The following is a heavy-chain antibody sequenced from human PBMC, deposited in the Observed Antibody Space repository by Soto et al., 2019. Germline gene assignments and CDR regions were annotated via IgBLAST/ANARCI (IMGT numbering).Heavy chain of an antibody. J-gene: IGHJ5*02. Sequence: QVQLQESGPGLVKPSETLSLSCTVSGGSISSYYWNWIRQPAGKGLEWIGRMYTSGSTNYNPSLPSRVTMSVDTSKNQFSLKLSYVTAADTAVYYCARVLRGGCFDPWGQGTLVTVSS. V-gene: IGHV4-4*07. CDR3: ARVLRGGCFDP. D-gene: IGHD2-8*02. CDR1: GGSISSYY. CDR2: MYTSGST.